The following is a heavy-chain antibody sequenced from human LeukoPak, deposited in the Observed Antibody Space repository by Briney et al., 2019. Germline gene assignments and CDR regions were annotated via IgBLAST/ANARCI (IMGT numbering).Heavy chain of an antibody. J-gene: IGHJ4*02. CDR2: IYYSGST. D-gene: IGHD3-16*01. CDR1: GGSISSSDSY. Sequence: SQTLSLTCTLSGGSISSSDSYWGWVRQPPGKGLEWCGSIYYSGSTYYNPSLKSRLTISLDTSTNPFSPKLSSVTAADTAVYHCARQVKVGGLIGYYFDIRGQGTPGTVSS. CDR3: ARQVKVGGLIGYYFDI. V-gene: IGHV4-39*01.